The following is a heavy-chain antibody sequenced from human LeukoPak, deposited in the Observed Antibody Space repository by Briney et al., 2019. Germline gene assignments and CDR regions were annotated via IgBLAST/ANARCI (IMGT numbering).Heavy chain of an antibody. J-gene: IGHJ4*02. V-gene: IGHV1-46*01. CDR2: INPSGGST. Sequence: GASVKVSCKASGYTFTSYYMHWVRQAPGQGLEWMGIINPSGGSTSCAQKFQGRVTMTRDTSTSTVYMELSSLRSEDTAVYYCSSCSSTSCTDYWGQGTLVTVSS. CDR1: GYTFTSYY. D-gene: IGHD2-2*01. CDR3: SSCSSTSCTDY.